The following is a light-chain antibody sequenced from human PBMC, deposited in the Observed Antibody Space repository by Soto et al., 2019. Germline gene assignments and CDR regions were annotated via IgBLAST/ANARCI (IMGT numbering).Light chain of an antibody. V-gene: IGKV3-20*01. Sequence: EIVLTQSPGTLSLSPGERATLSCRASQSVSSSYLAWYQQKPGQAPRLLIYGASSRATGISDRFSGSGSGTDFTLTISRLEPEDFAVYYCQQYGSSPLITFGQGTRLE. J-gene: IGKJ5*01. CDR3: QQYGSSPLIT. CDR2: GAS. CDR1: QSVSSSY.